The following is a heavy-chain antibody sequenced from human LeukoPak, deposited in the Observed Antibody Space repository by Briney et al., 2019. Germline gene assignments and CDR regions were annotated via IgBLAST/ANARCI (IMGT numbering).Heavy chain of an antibody. CDR2: IRGDGGEE. V-gene: IGHV3-7*01. J-gene: IGHJ4*02. D-gene: IGHD2-15*01. Sequence: GGSLRLSCTASGFSFSSYWMSWARQAPGKGPEWLANIRGDGGEEIYVDSVKGRFTISRDNVENSLYLQMNSLTAEDTAIYYCARYCSGSCPEYHFDYWGQGTLVTVSS. CDR1: GFSFSSYW. CDR3: ARYCSGSCPEYHFDY.